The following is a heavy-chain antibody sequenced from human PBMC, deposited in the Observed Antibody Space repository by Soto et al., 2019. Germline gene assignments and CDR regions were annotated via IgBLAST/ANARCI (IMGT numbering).Heavy chain of an antibody. CDR2: IIPIFGTA. Sequence: QVQLVQSGAEVKKPGSSVKVSCKASGGTFSSYAISWVRQAPGQGLEWMGGIIPIFGTANYAQKFQGRVTITADESTSTAYMELSSLRSEDTAVYYCARAVVVAATTPTWYWFDPWGQGTLVTVSS. CDR3: ARAVVVAATTPTWYWFDP. CDR1: GGTFSSYA. V-gene: IGHV1-69*01. D-gene: IGHD2-15*01. J-gene: IGHJ5*02.